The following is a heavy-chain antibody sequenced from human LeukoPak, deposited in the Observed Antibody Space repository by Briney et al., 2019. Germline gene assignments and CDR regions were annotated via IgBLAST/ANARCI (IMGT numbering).Heavy chain of an antibody. D-gene: IGHD3-22*01. CDR2: IYTSGST. Sequence: PETLSLTCTVSGGSISSYYWSWIRQPAGKGLEWIGRIYTSGSTNYNPSLKSRVTMSVDMSKNQFSLKLSSVTAADTAVYYCARDYYDSSGYYSNDAFDIWGQGTMVTVSS. J-gene: IGHJ3*02. CDR1: GGSISSYY. CDR3: ARDYYDSSGYYSNDAFDI. V-gene: IGHV4-4*07.